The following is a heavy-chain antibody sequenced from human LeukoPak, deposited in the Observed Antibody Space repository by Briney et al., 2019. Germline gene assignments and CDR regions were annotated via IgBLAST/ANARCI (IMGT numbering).Heavy chain of an antibody. CDR3: AKGTVRYCSGGSCYPFDF. CDR1: GFTFSSYA. CDR2: ITGSGSTT. D-gene: IGHD2-15*01. J-gene: IGHJ4*02. V-gene: IGHV3-23*01. Sequence: SGGSLRPSCAASGFTFSSYAMSWVRQAPGKGLEWVSGITGSGSTTSYADSVKGRFTSSRDNSKNTLYVEMNSLRAEDTAVYYCAKGTVRYCSGGSCYPFDFWGQGTLVTVSS.